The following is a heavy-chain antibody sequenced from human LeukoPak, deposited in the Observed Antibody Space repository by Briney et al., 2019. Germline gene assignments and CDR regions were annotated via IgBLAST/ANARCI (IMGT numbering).Heavy chain of an antibody. D-gene: IGHD1-26*01. CDR2: LYSSGTI. J-gene: IGHJ4*02. V-gene: IGHV4-61*02. CDR1: GDSISSGSYY. Sequence: SETLSLTCTVSGDSISSGSYYWSWIRQPAWKGLEWIGRLYSSGTINYNPSLKSRVSMSVDTSKNQFSLMLSSVTAADTAVYYCARVKWELLAGPFEYWGQGTLVTVSS. CDR3: ARVKWELLAGPFEY.